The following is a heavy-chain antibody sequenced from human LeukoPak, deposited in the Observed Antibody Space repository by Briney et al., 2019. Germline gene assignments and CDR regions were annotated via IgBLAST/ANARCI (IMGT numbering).Heavy chain of an antibody. CDR2: INHSGST. D-gene: IGHD5-24*01. J-gene: IGHJ3*02. V-gene: IGHV4-34*01. CDR3: ARHPAGLPKRWLQLGGVDAFDI. Sequence: PSETLSLTCAVYGGSFSGYYWSWIRQPPGKGLEWIGEINHSGSTYYNPSLKSRVTISVDTSKNQFSLKLSSVTAADTAVYYCARHPAGLPKRWLQLGGVDAFDIWGQGTMVTVSS. CDR1: GGSFSGYY.